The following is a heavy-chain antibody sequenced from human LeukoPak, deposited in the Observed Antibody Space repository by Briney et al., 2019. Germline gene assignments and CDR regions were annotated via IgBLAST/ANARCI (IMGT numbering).Heavy chain of an antibody. J-gene: IGHJ5*02. V-gene: IGHV4-59*01. Sequence: TPSPTLVNTSSDARRAISKCNWSWMPQPPEKGLEWIGYIYSTGSTNYNPSLKSRVTISVDTSKNQFSLKLTSVTAADTAVYYCARGGTEFVAVTAVNWFDPWGQGTLVTVSS. CDR2: IYSTGST. D-gene: IGHD6-19*01. CDR3: ARGGTEFVAVTAVNWFDP. CDR1: RRAISKCN.